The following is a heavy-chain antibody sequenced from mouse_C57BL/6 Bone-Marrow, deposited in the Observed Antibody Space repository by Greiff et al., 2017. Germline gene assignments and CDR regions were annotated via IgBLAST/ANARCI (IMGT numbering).Heavy chain of an antibody. CDR2: ISSGGDYI. Sequence: EVQLVESGAGLVKPGGSLKLSCAASGFTFSSYAMSWVRQTPEKRLEWVAYISSGGDYIYYADTVKGRFTISRDNARNTLYLQMSSLKSEDTAMYYSVTTVVDYAMDYWGQGTSVTVSS. CDR3: VTTVVDYAMDY. D-gene: IGHD1-1*01. CDR1: GFTFSSYA. V-gene: IGHV5S21*01. J-gene: IGHJ4*01.